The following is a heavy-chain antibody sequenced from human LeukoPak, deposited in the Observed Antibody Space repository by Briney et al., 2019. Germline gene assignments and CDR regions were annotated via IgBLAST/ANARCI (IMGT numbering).Heavy chain of an antibody. CDR2: IRYDGSNK. J-gene: IGHJ4*02. CDR3: ARVRQLDFDY. CDR1: GFTFSSYG. Sequence: TGGSLRLSCAASGFTFSSYGMHWVRQAPGKGLEWVAFIRYDGSNKYYADSVKGRFTISRDNSKNTLYLQMNSLRAEDTAVYYCARVRQLDFDYWGQGTLVTVSS. D-gene: IGHD6-13*01. V-gene: IGHV3-30*02.